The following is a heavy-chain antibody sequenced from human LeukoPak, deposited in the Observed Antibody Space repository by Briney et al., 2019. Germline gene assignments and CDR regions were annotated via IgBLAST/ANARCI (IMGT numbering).Heavy chain of an antibody. Sequence: SETLSLTCTVSGGSISSSSYYWGWIRQPPGKGLEWIGSIYYSGSTYYNPSLKSRVTISVDTSKNQFSLKLSSVTAADTAVYYCAREVPQWLGGAVYTDYFDYWGQGTLVTVSS. CDR2: IYYSGST. J-gene: IGHJ4*02. D-gene: IGHD6-19*01. CDR1: GGSISSSSYY. CDR3: AREVPQWLGGAVYTDYFDY. V-gene: IGHV4-39*07.